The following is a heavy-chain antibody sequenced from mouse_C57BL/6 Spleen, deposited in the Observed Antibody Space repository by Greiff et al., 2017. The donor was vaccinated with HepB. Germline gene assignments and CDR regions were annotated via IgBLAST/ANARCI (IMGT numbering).Heavy chain of an antibody. CDR3: ARAPYDFYAMDY. V-gene: IGHV5-4*03. CDR1: GFTFSSYA. J-gene: IGHJ4*01. Sequence: EVMLVESGGGLVKPGGSLKLSCAASGFTFSSYAMSWVRQTPEKRLEWVATISGGGSYTYYPDNVKGRFTISRDNAKNNLYLQMSHLKSEDTAMYYCARAPYDFYAMDYWGQGTSVTVSS. CDR2: ISGGGSYT.